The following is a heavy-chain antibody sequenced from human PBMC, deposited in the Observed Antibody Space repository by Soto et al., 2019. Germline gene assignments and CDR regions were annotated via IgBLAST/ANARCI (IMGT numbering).Heavy chain of an antibody. CDR2: IYSRGNT. Sequence: WLGCRQFPGKGLEWIGYIYSRGNTNYNPSLKSRVTILVDTSKTQFSLNLSSVTAADTAVYYCARGRTRHAPNSTHSHFATCCQGTMIT. D-gene: IGHD4-4*01. V-gene: IGHV4-59*01. CDR3: ARGRTRHAPNSTHSHFAT. J-gene: IGHJ3*02.